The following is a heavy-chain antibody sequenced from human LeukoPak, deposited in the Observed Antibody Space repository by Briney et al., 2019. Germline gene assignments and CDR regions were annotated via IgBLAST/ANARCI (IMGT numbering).Heavy chain of an antibody. CDR3: AKTHSSLLLH. D-gene: IGHD3-22*01. CDR1: GFSFSSYG. J-gene: IGHJ1*01. V-gene: IGHV3-30*02. Sequence: GGSLRLSCAASGFSFSSYGMHWVRQAPGKGLEWVAFVRYDGSDKYYADSVKGRFTISRDNSKNTLYLQMNSLRAEDTAVYYCAKTHSSLLLHWGQGTLVTVSS. CDR2: VRYDGSDK.